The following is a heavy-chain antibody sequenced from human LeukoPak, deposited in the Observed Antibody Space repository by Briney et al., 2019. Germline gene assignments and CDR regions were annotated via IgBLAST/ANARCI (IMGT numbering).Heavy chain of an antibody. CDR1: GGSISSGSYY. J-gene: IGHJ4*02. Sequence: PSQTLSLTCTVSGGSISSGSYYWSWIRQPAGKGLEWIGRIYTSGSTNYNPSLKSRVTMSVDTSKNQFSLKLSPVTAADTAVYYCARVLHDFWSGYRDYFDYWGQGTLVTVSS. D-gene: IGHD3-3*01. V-gene: IGHV4-61*02. CDR3: ARVLHDFWSGYRDYFDY. CDR2: IYTSGST.